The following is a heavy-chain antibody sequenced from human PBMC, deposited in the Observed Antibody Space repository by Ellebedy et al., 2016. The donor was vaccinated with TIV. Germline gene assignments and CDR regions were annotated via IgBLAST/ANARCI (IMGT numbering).Heavy chain of an antibody. CDR1: GFTFDDYA. D-gene: IGHD2-15*01. V-gene: IGHV3-9*01. CDR2: ISWNSGSI. CDR3: AKDIRSGYCSGGSCYSGWFDP. J-gene: IGHJ5*02. Sequence: GGSLRLXCAASGFTFDDYAMHWVRQAPGKGLEWVSGISWNSGSIGYADSVKGRFTISRDNAKNSLYLQMNSLRAEDTALYYCAKDIRSGYCSGGSCYSGWFDPWGQGTLVTVSS.